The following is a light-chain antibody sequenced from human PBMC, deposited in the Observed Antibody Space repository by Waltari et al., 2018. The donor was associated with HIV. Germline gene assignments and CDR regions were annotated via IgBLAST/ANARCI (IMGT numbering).Light chain of an antibody. V-gene: IGLV2-14*03. CDR2: EVS. Sequence: QSALTQPASVSGSPGQSITISCTGTTSDVGGYNSVSWYQQHPAKAPKLVILEVSSRPSGVSNRFSGSKSGNTASLTISGLQAEDEAYYYYYCSSYTSSDTVVFGGGTKVTVL. CDR1: TSDVGGYNS. J-gene: IGLJ2*01. CDR3: SSYTSSDTVV.